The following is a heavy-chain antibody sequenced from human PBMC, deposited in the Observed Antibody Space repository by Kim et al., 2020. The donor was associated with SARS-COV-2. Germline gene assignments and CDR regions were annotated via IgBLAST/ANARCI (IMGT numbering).Heavy chain of an antibody. J-gene: IGHJ6*02. CDR1: GFTFSNDW. CDR3: TTGGSNYYENSGYYDCSYGMDD. D-gene: IGHD3-22*01. V-gene: IGHV3-15*01. Sequence: GGSLRLSCAASGFTFSNDWMSWVRQAPGKGLEWVGRIKTKGGGGTTDYAAPGKGRFTLSCDDPITTLYLQMNSLKTEDTAVYYGTTGGSNYYENSGYYDCSYGMDDWGQGTPVTVSS. CDR2: IKTKGGGGTT.